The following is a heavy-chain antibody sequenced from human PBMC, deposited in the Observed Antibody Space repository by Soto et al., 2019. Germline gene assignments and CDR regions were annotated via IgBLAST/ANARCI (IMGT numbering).Heavy chain of an antibody. CDR2: INPNSGGT. J-gene: IGHJ6*02. CDR1: GYTFTGYY. CDR3: AREELVTGIYYYYGMDV. Sequence: GASVKVSCKASGYTFTGYYMHWVRQAPGQGLEWMGWINPNSGGTNYAQKFQGWVTMTRDTSISTANKELSRLRSDDTAVYYCAREELVTGIYYYYGMDVWGQGTTVTVSS. D-gene: IGHD6-13*01. V-gene: IGHV1-2*04.